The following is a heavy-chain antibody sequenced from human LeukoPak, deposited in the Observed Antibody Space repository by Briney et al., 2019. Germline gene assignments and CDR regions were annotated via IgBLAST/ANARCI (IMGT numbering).Heavy chain of an antibody. V-gene: IGHV6-1*01. J-gene: IGHJ4*02. Sequence: SQTLSLTFAVSGDSVSSNSAAWNWIRQSPSRGLEWLGRTYFRSQWYNDYAVSVKSRIIINPDTSKNQFSLQLNSVTPEDTAVYYCARGWEPYSSSLDYWGQGTLVTVSS. CDR2: TYFRSQWYN. D-gene: IGHD6-13*01. CDR1: GDSVSSNSAA. CDR3: ARGWEPYSSSLDY.